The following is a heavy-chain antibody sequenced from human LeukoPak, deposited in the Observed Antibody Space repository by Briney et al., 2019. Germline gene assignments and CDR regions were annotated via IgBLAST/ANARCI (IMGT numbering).Heavy chain of an antibody. V-gene: IGHV3-23*01. Sequence: LGLSFAAAGFVFSCYAMAWGRPAPGEGGERGSLITDNGANTYYADSVEGRFFISRDKSKNTLFLQMNNLRADNTAIYYCAKPPPSSYSGRSGFASWGQGTLVSVSS. D-gene: IGHD2-21*01. J-gene: IGHJ4*02. CDR2: ITDNGANT. CDR3: AKPPPSSYSGRSGFAS. CDR1: GFVFSCYA.